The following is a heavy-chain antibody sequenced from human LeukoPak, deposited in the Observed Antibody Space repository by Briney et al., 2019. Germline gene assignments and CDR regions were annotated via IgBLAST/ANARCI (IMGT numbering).Heavy chain of an antibody. V-gene: IGHV3-48*03. CDR3: VRSVTIAVAGTDL. CDR2: ISSGGSTI. D-gene: IGHD6-19*01. J-gene: IGHJ5*02. CDR1: GFPFKSYE. Sequence: PGGSLRLSCSVSGFPFKSYEMDWVRLAPGKGLEWIAHISSGGSTILYSDSVKGRFTVSRDNDKSLLYLQMNSLRADDTATYYCVRSVTIAVAGTDLWGQGTVVTVS.